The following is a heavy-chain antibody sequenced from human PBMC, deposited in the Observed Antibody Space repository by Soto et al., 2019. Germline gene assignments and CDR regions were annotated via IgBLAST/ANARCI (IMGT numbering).Heavy chain of an antibody. CDR2: INSDGSTT. Sequence: QTGGSLRLSCAASGFTFSSYWMHWVRQAPGKGLVWVSRINSDGSTTRYADSVKGRFTISRDNGKNTLYLQMSSLRADDTAVYYCARDQFYYDSSGSSHFDYWGQGTLVTVSS. CDR3: ARDQFYYDSSGSSHFDY. J-gene: IGHJ4*02. V-gene: IGHV3-74*01. D-gene: IGHD3-22*01. CDR1: GFTFSSYW.